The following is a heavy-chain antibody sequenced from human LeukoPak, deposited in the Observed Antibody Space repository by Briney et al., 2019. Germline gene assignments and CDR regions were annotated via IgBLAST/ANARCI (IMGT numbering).Heavy chain of an antibody. D-gene: IGHD1-26*01. V-gene: IGHV3-21*01. CDR3: AKGEVWFDP. Sequence: PGGSLRLSCVDSGFTFSSYSMNWVRQAPGKGLEWVASISSSSTDMHYADSMKGRFTISRDNPRKSLYLQMNSLRVEDTAMYYCAKGEVWFDPWGQGTLVTVSA. CDR1: GFTFSSYS. CDR2: ISSSSTDM. J-gene: IGHJ5*02.